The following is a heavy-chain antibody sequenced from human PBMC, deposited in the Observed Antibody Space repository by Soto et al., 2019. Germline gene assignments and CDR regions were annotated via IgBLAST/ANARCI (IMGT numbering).Heavy chain of an antibody. J-gene: IGHJ6*02. V-gene: IGHV3-30*18. CDR2: ISYDGSNK. CDR3: VKDGSSGWPYYYGMDV. CDR1: GGTFSRYG. Sequence: SLRLSCSASGGTFSRYGMYLVRQTTGNGLEWVAVISYDGSNKYYADSVKGRFTISRDNSKNTLYLQMSSLRAEDTAVYYCVKDGSSGWPYYYGMDVWGQGTTVTV. D-gene: IGHD6-19*01.